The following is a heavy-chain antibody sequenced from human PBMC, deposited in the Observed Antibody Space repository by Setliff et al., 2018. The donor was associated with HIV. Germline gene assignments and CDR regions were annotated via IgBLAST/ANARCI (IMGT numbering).Heavy chain of an antibody. J-gene: IGHJ4*01. CDR1: GYTFTDRF. CDR2: RYPRGDGT. Sequence: ASEKVSCKASGYTFTDRFITWFHQAPGKGLEWMGRRYPRGDGTIYSERFRDRLTLSADTSTHTGYMQLDNLKSEDTAMYFCAAGPFNWGQYFWGHGTLVTVSS. V-gene: IGHV1-69-2*01. CDR3: AAGPFNWGQYF. D-gene: IGHD3-16*01.